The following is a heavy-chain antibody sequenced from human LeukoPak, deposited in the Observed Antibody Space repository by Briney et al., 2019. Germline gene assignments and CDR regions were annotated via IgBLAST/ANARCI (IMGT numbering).Heavy chain of an antibody. V-gene: IGHV3-23*01. CDR1: GFTFSNYA. Sequence: GSLRLSCAASGFTFSNYAISWVRQAPGKGLEWVSAVSGIGDKPYYADSVKGRFTISRDNSKNTLYLQMNSLRAEDTAVYYCAKDHYGGNPRTNYYYYMDVWGKGTTVTVSS. J-gene: IGHJ6*03. CDR2: VSGIGDKP. CDR3: AKDHYGGNPRTNYYYYMDV. D-gene: IGHD4/OR15-4a*01.